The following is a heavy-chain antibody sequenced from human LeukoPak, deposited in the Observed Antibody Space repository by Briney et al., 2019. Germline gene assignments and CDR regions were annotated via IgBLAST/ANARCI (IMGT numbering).Heavy chain of an antibody. CDR2: ISSSGSYI. CDR3: KGGPLNHYDSSGRAFDI. V-gene: IGHV3-21*01. J-gene: IGHJ3*02. CDR1: RFTFSSYS. D-gene: IGHD3-22*01. Sequence: PGGSLRLSCAASRFTFSSYSMNWVRQAPGKGLEWVSSISSSGSYIYYADSVKGRFTISRDNAKNSLYLQMNSLRAEDTAVYYCKGGPLNHYDSSGRAFDIWGQGTMVTVSS.